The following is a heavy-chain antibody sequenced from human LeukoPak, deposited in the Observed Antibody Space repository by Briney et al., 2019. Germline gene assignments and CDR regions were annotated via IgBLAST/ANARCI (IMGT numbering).Heavy chain of an antibody. V-gene: IGHV3-23*01. CDR3: AKDGTVVPSWIQLVYFDY. D-gene: IGHD5-18*01. J-gene: IGHJ4*02. CDR1: GFTFSSYA. CDR2: ISGSGGST. Sequence: PGGSLRLSCAASGFTFSSYAMSWVRQAPGKGLEWVSAISGSGGSTYYADSVKGRFTISRDNSKNTLYLQMNSLRAEDTAVYYCAKDGTVVPSWIQLVYFDYWGQGTLVIVSS.